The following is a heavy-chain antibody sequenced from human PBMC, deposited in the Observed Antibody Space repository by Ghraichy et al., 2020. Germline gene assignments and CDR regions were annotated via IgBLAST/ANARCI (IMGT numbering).Heavy chain of an antibody. V-gene: IGHV4-61*02. CDR2: IYTSGST. CDR3: ARVRGYNFYYYYYGMDV. J-gene: IGHJ6*02. D-gene: IGHD5-24*01. CDR1: GGSISSGSYY. Sequence: SETLSLTCTVSGGSISSGSYYWSWIRQPAGKGLEWIGRIYTSGSTNYNPSLKSRVTISVDTSKNQFSLKLSSVTAADTAVYYCARVRGYNFYYYYYGMDVWGQGTTVTVSS.